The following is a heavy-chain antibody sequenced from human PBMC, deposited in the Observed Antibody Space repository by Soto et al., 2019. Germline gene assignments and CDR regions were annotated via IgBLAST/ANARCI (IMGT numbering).Heavy chain of an antibody. D-gene: IGHD2-2*01. CDR3: ATALGCRSTSCTLDY. V-gene: IGHV1-69*01. J-gene: IGHJ4*02. CDR1: GGTFGSYA. Sequence: QVQLEQSGAEVKKPGSSVKVSCKASGGTFGSYAFSWVRQAPGQGLEWMGGIIPVSGAAHYAQKFQGRVTITADESTSTAYMELSSLSSQDTAVYYCATALGCRSTSCTLDYWGQGTRVIVSS. CDR2: IIPVSGAA.